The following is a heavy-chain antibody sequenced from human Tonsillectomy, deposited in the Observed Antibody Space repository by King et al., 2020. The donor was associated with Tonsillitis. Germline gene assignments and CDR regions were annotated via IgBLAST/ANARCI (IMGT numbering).Heavy chain of an antibody. CDR3: ARRDRIAAVSYAFDI. CDR1: GGSISSSSYY. Sequence: QLQESGPGLVKPSETLSLTCTVSGGSISSSSYYWAWIRQPPGKGLEWIGSIYYSGSTYYNPALKSRVTLSVDTSKNLFSLKLRSVTAADTAVYYCARRDRIAAVSYAFDIWGQGKMVTVSS. CDR2: IYYSGST. J-gene: IGHJ3*02. V-gene: IGHV4-39*07. D-gene: IGHD6-13*01.